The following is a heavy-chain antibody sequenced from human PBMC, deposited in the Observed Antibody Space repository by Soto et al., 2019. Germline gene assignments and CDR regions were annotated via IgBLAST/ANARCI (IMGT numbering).Heavy chain of an antibody. CDR2: IKGDGSST. V-gene: IGHV3-74*01. J-gene: IGHJ3*02. CDR1: GFTFSNFW. Sequence: EVQLVESGGGLVRPGGSLRLSCEASGFTFSNFWMYWVRQAPGKGLVWLSRIKGDGSSTSYADSVQGRFTISRDNAKNTVYLQMNCLRAEDTAVYYCASLNSVTYKGDAFDMWGQGTLVSVSS. D-gene: IGHD1-26*01. CDR3: ASLNSVTYKGDAFDM.